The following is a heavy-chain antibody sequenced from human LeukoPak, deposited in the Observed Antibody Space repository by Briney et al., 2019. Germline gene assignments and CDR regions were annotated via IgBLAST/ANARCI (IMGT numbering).Heavy chain of an antibody. Sequence: PGESLRLSCAASGLTFSSHWMHWISQAPGKGLVWVSRIKPDGSRTTYADSVKGRFTISRDNAKKTLYLQMNSLRAEDTAVYFCAREDYNASGWYFDLWGRGTLVSVSS. CDR2: IKPDGSRT. J-gene: IGHJ2*01. D-gene: IGHD4-11*01. V-gene: IGHV3-74*01. CDR1: GLTFSSHW. CDR3: AREDYNASGWYFDL.